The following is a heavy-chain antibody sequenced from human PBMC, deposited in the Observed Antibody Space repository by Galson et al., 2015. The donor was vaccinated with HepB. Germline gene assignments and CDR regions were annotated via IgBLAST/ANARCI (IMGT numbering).Heavy chain of an antibody. V-gene: IGHV3-66*01. CDR2: IYSGGST. CDR3: ARGRVGARRYYFDY. CDR1: GFTVSSNY. D-gene: IGHD1-26*01. Sequence: SLRLSCAASGFTVSSNYMSWVRQAPGKGLEWVSVIYSGGSTYYADSVKGRFTISRDNSKNTLYLQMNSLRAEDTAVYYCARGRVGARRYYFDYWGQGTLVTVSS. J-gene: IGHJ4*02.